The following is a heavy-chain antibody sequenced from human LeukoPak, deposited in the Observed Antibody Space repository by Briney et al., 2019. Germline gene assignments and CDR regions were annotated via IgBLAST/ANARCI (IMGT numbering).Heavy chain of an antibody. J-gene: IGHJ6*02. CDR2: INHNGNVN. V-gene: IGHV3-7*03. CDR1: GFTFSSYA. CDR3: ARGGGLDV. Sequence: GGSLRLSCAASGFTFSSYAMSWVRQAPGEGLEWVASINHNGNVNYYVDSVKGRFTISRDNAKNSLYLQMSNLRAEDTAVYFCARGGGLDVWGQGATVTVSS. D-gene: IGHD3-16*01.